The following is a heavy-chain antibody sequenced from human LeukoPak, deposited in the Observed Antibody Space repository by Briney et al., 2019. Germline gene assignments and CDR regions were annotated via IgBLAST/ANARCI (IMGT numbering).Heavy chain of an antibody. D-gene: IGHD2-2*02. CDR2: ISGSGGST. V-gene: IGHV3-23*01. CDR3: ARPRRGVVVPAAIGAADY. Sequence: GGLRISCAASWFTLSSYVMSWGRPAPGKGVGGVSAISGSGGSTYYADSVKGRFTISRDNSKDTLYLQMNSLRAEDTAVYYCARPRRGVVVPAAIGAADYWGQGTLVTVSS. CDR1: WFTLSSYV. J-gene: IGHJ4*02.